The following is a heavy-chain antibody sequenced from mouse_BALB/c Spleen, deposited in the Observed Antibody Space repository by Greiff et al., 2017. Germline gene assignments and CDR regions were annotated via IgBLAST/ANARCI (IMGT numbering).Heavy chain of an antibody. D-gene: IGHD2-14*01. J-gene: IGHJ3*01. V-gene: IGHV5-17*02. CDR1: GFTFSSFG. CDR3: ARGGGYRYDERLRFAY. Sequence: EVKLMESGGGLVQPGGSRKLSCAASGFTFSSFGMHWVRQAPEKGLEWVAYISSGSSTIYYADTVKGRFTISRDNPKNTLFLQMTSLRSEDTAMYYCARGGGYRYDERLRFAYWGQGTLVTVSA. CDR2: ISSGSSTI.